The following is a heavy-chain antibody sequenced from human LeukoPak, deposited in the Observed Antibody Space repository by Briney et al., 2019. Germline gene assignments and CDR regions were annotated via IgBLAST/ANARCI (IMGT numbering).Heavy chain of an antibody. D-gene: IGHD6-19*01. CDR1: GFTLRSYW. CDR2: IKQDGSEK. V-gene: IGHV3-7*03. CDR3: AKQIAVAGIYYFDY. J-gene: IGHJ4*02. Sequence: GGSLRLSCAASGFTLRSYWMSWVCQAPGKGLEWVANIKQDGSEKYYVDSVKGRFTISRDNAKNSLYLQMNSLRAEDTAVYYCAKQIAVAGIYYFDYWGQGTLVTVSS.